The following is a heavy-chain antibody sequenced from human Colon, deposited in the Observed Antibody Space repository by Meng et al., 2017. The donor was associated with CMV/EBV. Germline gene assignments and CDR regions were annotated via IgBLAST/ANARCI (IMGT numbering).Heavy chain of an antibody. CDR1: GYTFTSYG. V-gene: IGHV1-18*01. CDR2: ISAYNGNT. J-gene: IGHJ5*02. Sequence: ASVKVSCKASGYTFTSYGISWVRQAPGQGLEWMGWISAYNGNTNYAQKLQGRVTMTTDTSTSTAYMELRSLRSDDTAVYYCARDTTSSWSNWFDPWGQGTLVTVSS. CDR3: ARDTTSSWSNWFDP. D-gene: IGHD6-13*01.